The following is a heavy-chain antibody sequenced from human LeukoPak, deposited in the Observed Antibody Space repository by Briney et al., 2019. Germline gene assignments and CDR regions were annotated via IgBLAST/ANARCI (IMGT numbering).Heavy chain of an antibody. J-gene: IGHJ4*02. D-gene: IGHD6-13*01. V-gene: IGHV1-8*01. CDR2: MNPNSGNT. CDR3: ARVGSSSWSEGGY. CDR1: GYTFTSYD. Sequence: GASVKVSCKASGYTFTSYDLNWVRQATGQGLEWMGWMNPNSGNTGYAQKFQGRVTMTRNTSISTAYMELSSLRSEDTAVYYCARVGSSSWSEGGYWGQGTLVTVSS.